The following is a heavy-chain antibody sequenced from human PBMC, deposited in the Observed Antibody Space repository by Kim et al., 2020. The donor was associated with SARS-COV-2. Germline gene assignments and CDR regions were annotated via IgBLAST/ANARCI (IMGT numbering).Heavy chain of an antibody. CDR3: AKDLPPRGGFDP. J-gene: IGHJ5*02. Sequence: YYAEAVKDRLHIPRDNSQNPLYLQMNSLRAEDTAVYYCAKDLPPRGGFDPWGQGTLVTVSS. V-gene: IGHV3-23*03.